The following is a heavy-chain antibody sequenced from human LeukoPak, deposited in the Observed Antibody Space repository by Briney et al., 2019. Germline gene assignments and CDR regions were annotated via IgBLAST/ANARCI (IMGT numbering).Heavy chain of an antibody. Sequence: ASVKVSCKASGGTFISYAISWVRQAPGQGLEWMGGVNPILGTANYAQKFQGRVTITTDESTNTVYMEMSSLRSEDTAVYYCARDQLDLGFDYWGQGTLVTVSS. CDR3: ARDQLDLGFDY. J-gene: IGHJ4*02. V-gene: IGHV1-69*05. CDR1: GGTFISYA. D-gene: IGHD1-1*01. CDR2: VNPILGTA.